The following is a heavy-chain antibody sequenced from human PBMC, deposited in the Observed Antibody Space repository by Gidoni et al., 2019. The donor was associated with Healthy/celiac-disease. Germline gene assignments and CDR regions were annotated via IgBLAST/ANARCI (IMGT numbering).Heavy chain of an antibody. D-gene: IGHD1-26*01. Sequence: QVQLQESGPGLVKPSETLSLTCTVSGGSISSYYWSWIRQPPGKGLEWIGYIYYSGSTNYNPSLKSRVTISVDTSKNQFSLKLSSVTAADTAVYYCASLVGATTTSYYYMDVWGKGTTVTVSS. CDR2: IYYSGST. CDR3: ASLVGATTTSYYYMDV. J-gene: IGHJ6*03. V-gene: IGHV4-59*01. CDR1: GGSISSYY.